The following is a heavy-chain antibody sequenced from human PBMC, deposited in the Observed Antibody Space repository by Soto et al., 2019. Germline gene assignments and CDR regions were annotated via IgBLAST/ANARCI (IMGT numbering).Heavy chain of an antibody. J-gene: IGHJ5*02. V-gene: IGHV4-59*01. CDR3: ARGYNWFDP. CDR2: IYYSGST. Sequence: NPSETLSLTCTVSGDSISNSYWSWIRQPPGKGLEWIGYIYYSGSTNFNPSLKSRITISVDTSKNQFSLRLSSVTAADTAVYYCARGYNWFDPWGQGTLVTVSS. D-gene: IGHD1-20*01. CDR1: GDSISNSY.